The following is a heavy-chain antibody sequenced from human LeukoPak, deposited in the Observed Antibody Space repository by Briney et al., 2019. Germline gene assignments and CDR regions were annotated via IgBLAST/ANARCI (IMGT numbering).Heavy chain of an antibody. J-gene: IGHJ3*02. V-gene: IGHV1-69*05. D-gene: IGHD5-24*01. CDR2: IIPIFGTA. CDR1: GGTFSSYA. CDR3: ARQMATTDAFDI. Sequence: GASVKVSCKASGGTFSSYAISWVRQAPGQGLEWMGGIIPIFGTANYAQKFQGRATIATDESTSTAYMELSSLRSEDTAVYYCARQMATTDAFDIWGQGTMVTVSS.